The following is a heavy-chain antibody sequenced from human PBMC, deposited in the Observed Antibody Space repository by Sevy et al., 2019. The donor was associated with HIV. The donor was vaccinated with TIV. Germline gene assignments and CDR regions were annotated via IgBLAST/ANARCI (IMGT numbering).Heavy chain of an antibody. J-gene: IGHJ6*03. CDR2: IYTSGST. Sequence: SETLSLTCTVSGGSISSGSYYWSWIRQPAGKGLEWIGRIYTSGSTNYNPSLKSRVTISVDTSKNQFSLKLSSVTAADTAVYYCAREAYYYDSSGYYWGGYYYMDVWGKGTTVTVSS. CDR1: GGSISSGSYY. CDR3: AREAYYYDSSGYYWGGYYYMDV. D-gene: IGHD3-22*01. V-gene: IGHV4-61*02.